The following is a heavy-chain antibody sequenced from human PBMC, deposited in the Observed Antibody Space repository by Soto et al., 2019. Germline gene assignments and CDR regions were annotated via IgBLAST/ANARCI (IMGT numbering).Heavy chain of an antibody. Sequence: QVQLLESGVGVVQPGRSLRLSCAASGFSFNTYGMHWVRQAPGKGLEWVAVISYNGDKTFYADSVKGRFTISRDNSQSTLYLQMNSLRPEDTAVYYCAKDRIRGTSYFDYWGQGTLVTVSS. CDR3: AKDRIRGTSYFDY. V-gene: IGHV3-30*18. CDR1: GFSFNTYG. CDR2: ISYNGDKT. D-gene: IGHD6-6*01. J-gene: IGHJ4*02.